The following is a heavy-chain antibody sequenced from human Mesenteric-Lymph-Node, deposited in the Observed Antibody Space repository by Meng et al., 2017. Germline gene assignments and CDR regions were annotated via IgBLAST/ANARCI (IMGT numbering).Heavy chain of an antibody. CDR2: ISSSGGST. CDR1: GFTFSSYA. CDR3: ARDGSSWSLGDY. Sequence: GESLKISCAASGFTFSSYAMSWVRQAPGKGLEWVSAISSSGGSTYYADSVKGRFTISRDNSKNTLYLQMNSLRAEDTAVYYCARDGSSWSLGDYWGQGTLVTVSS. J-gene: IGHJ4*02. V-gene: IGHV3-23*01. D-gene: IGHD6-13*01.